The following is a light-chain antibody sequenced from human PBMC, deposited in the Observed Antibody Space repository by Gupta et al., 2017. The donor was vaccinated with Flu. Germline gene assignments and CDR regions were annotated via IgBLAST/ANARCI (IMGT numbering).Light chain of an antibody. CDR3: LPVNEGPLT. CDR2: DAS. CDR1: QSVRSK. J-gene: IGKJ4*01. V-gene: IGKV3-15*01. Sequence: PATLSVSPGERVTLSCRASQSVRSKLAWYQQKPGQAPRLLIYDASTRATGIPARFSGSGSGTDFTLTISSLQPEDVAVDSCLPVNEGPLTFGGGTKVEIK.